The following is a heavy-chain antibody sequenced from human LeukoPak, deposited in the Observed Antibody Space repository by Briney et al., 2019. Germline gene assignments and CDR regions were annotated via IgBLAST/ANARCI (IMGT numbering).Heavy chain of an antibody. V-gene: IGHV3-48*03. CDR1: GFTFSSYE. Sequence: GGSLRLSCAASGFTFSSYEMNWIRQAPGKGLEWVSYISSSGSTIYYADSVKGRFTTSRDNAKNSLYLQMNSLRAEDTAFYYCARDDRLGDLDYWGQGTMVTVSS. CDR2: ISSSGSTI. D-gene: IGHD3-10*01. J-gene: IGHJ4*02. CDR3: ARDDRLGDLDY.